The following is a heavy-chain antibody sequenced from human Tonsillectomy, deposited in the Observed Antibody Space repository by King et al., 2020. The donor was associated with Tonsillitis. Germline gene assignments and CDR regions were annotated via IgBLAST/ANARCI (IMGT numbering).Heavy chain of an antibody. V-gene: IGHV3-9*01. J-gene: IGHJ3*01. CDR3: AKDLAAAGVYDALDL. Sequence: DVKLVESGGGLVQPGRSLRLSCAASGFTFDDYAMHWVRQAPGKGLEWVSSISWNSGSIGYADSVKGRFTISRDNAKNSLYLQMNSPRAEDTALYYCAKDLAAAGVYDALDLWGQGTMVIVSS. CDR1: GFTFDDYA. D-gene: IGHD6-13*01. CDR2: ISWNSGSI.